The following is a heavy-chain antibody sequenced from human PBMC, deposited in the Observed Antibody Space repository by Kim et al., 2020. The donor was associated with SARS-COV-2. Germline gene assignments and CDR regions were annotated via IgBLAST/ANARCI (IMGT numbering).Heavy chain of an antibody. CDR3: ARGRLSYYGMDG. CDR2: TFHTSKWYN. V-gene: IGHV6-1*01. J-gene: IGHJ6*02. CDR1: GDSLSANSAA. Sequence: SQTLSLTCAISGDSLSANSAAWNWIRQSPSRGLEWLGRTFHTSKWYNEYAVSVTSRITINPDTSRNQFSLQLDSVTPEDTAVYYFARGRLSYYGMDGWGQGTSVTVPS.